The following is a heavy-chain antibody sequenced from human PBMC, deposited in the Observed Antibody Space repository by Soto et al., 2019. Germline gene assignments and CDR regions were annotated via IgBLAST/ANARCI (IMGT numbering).Heavy chain of an antibody. J-gene: IGHJ4*02. D-gene: IGHD3-22*01. CDR2: IIGSGTDT. Sequence: EVQLSDSGGGSVQPGASLRLSCAASGFTFKTYTMNWVRQAPGQGLEWVSAIIGSGTDTYYADSVKGRFTISRDNSKNTLYLLMNSLRAEDTAVYYCVKGSSGHYDSFDYWGQGTLVTVSS. V-gene: IGHV3-23*01. CDR1: GFTFKTYT. CDR3: VKGSSGHYDSFDY.